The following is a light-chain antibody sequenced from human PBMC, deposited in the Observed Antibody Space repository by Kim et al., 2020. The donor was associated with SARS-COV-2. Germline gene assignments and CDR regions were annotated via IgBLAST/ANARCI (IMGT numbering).Light chain of an antibody. CDR3: MQGTHWPYT. CDR1: QSLLHSHGNIY. Sequence: DVVLTQSPLSLPVTLGQPASTSCRSSQSLLHSHGNIYLNWFQQRPGQSPRRLIYTVSNRDSGVPDRFSGSGSGTYFTLTINRVEAEDVGVYYCMQGTHWPYTFGQGTKLEIK. J-gene: IGKJ2*01. CDR2: TVS. V-gene: IGKV2-30*02.